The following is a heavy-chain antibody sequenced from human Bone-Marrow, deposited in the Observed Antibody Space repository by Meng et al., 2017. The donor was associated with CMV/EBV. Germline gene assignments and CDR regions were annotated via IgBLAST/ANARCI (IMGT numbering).Heavy chain of an antibody. D-gene: IGHD3-3*01. CDR2: IRSKAHGGTT. Sequence: GESLKISCAAAGFTFSSDAMSWVRQAPGKGLEWVGFIRSKAHGGTTEYVASVKGRFTISRDDSKSIAYLKMNSLKTEDTAVYYCTRSTIFGVVILRYFDYWGQGTLVTVSS. CDR1: GFTFSSDA. CDR3: TRSTIFGVVILRYFDY. V-gene: IGHV3-49*04. J-gene: IGHJ4*02.